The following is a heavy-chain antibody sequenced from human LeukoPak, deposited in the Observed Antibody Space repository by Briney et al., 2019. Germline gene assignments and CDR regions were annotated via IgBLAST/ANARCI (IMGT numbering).Heavy chain of an antibody. CDR1: GFTFSSYA. CDR3: AKEMSTMIVVVIGAFDI. V-gene: IGHV3-23*01. Sequence: PGGSLRLSCAASGFTFSSYAMSRVRQAPGKGLEWVSAISGSGGSTYYADSVKGRFTISRDNSKNTLYLQMNSLRAEDTAVYYCAKEMSTMIVVVIGAFDIWGQGTMVTVSS. J-gene: IGHJ3*02. CDR2: ISGSGGST. D-gene: IGHD3-22*01.